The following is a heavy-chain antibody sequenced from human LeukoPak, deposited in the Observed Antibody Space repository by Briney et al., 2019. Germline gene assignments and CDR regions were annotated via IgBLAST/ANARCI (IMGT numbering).Heavy chain of an antibody. V-gene: IGHV3-23*01. CDR2: ISGSGGST. D-gene: IGHD3-3*01. J-gene: IGHJ5*02. Sequence: GGSLRLSCAASGFTFSSYAMSWVRQAPGKGLEWVSAISGSGGSTYYADSVKGRFTISRDNSKNTLYLQVNSLRAEDTAVYYCANAPDFWSGYYNWFDPWGQGTLVTVSS. CDR3: ANAPDFWSGYYNWFDP. CDR1: GFTFSSYA.